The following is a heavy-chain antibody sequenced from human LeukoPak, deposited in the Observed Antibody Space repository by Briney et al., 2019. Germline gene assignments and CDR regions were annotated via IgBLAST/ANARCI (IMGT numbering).Heavy chain of an antibody. CDR3: ARVRYSSSWYYCYGMDV. CDR2: IYYSGSN. D-gene: IGHD6-13*01. CDR1: GGSISSYY. Sequence: SETLSLTCTVSGGSISSYYWSCIRQPPGKGREGLRYIYYSGSNNYNPSLKSRVTISVDTSKNQFSLKLSSVTAADTAVYYCARVRYSSSWYYCYGMDVWGQGTPVTVSS. J-gene: IGHJ6*02. V-gene: IGHV4-59*01.